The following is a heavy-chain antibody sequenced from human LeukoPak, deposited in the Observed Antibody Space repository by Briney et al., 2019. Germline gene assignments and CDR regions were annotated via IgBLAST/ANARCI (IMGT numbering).Heavy chain of an antibody. V-gene: IGHV3-30-3*01. J-gene: IGHJ4*02. Sequence: PGRSLRLSCAASGFTFSSYAMHWVRQAPGKGLEWVAVISYDGSNKYYADSVKGRFTTSRDNSKNTLYLQMNSLRAEDTAVYYCAREEGSSFYYFDYWGQGTLVTVSS. D-gene: IGHD6-13*01. CDR1: GFTFSSYA. CDR3: AREEGSSFYYFDY. CDR2: ISYDGSNK.